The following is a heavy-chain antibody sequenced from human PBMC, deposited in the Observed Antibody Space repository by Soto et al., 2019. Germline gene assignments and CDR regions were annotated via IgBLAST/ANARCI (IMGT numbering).Heavy chain of an antibody. CDR2: IRSKAHGGTT. CDR3: TRGLRGGSYFDY. CDR1: EFTFDDYA. Sequence: GGSLRLSCTASEFTFDDYAMLWVRQAPGKGLEWVSFIRSKAHGGTTEYAASVKGRFTISRDDSKSIAFLQMNSLQTEDTAMYYCTRGLRGGSYFDYWGQGTLVTVSS. D-gene: IGHD3-16*01. J-gene: IGHJ4*02. V-gene: IGHV3-49*04.